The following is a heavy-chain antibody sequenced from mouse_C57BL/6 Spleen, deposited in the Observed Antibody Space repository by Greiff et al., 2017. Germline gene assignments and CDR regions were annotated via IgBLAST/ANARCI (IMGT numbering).Heavy chain of an antibody. Sequence: EVQGVESGGGLVQPGGSMKLSCAASGFTFSDAWMDWVRQSPEKGLEWVAEIRNKANNHATYYAESVKGRFTISRDDSKSSVYLQMNSLRAEDTGIYYCTRPRGYYFDYWGQGTTLTVSS. V-gene: IGHV6-6*01. CDR2: IRNKANNHAT. CDR1: GFTFSDAW. J-gene: IGHJ2*01. CDR3: TRPRGYYFDY.